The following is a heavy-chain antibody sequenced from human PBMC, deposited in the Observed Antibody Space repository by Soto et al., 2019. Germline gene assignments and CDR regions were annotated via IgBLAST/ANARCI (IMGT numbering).Heavy chain of an antibody. CDR3: ARQSHYHYYVMDV. CDR2: IDPSDSYT. Sequence: GESMKISCKGFGYSFTSYWISWVRQMPGKGLEWMGRIDPSDSYTNYSPSFQGHVTISADKSISTAYLQWSSLKASDTAMYYCARQSHYHYYVMDVWGQGSTVIVSS. J-gene: IGHJ6*02. CDR1: GYSFTSYW. V-gene: IGHV5-10-1*01.